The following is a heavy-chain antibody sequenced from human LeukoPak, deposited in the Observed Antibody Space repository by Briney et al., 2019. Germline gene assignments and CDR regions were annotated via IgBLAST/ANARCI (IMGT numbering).Heavy chain of an antibody. Sequence: SETLSLTCAVSGGSISSSNWWSWVRQPPGKGLEWIGEIYHSGSTNYNPSLKSRVTISVDKSKNQFSLKLSSVTAADTAVYYCARIGVLLWFGELLRAGMDVWGQGTTVTVSS. CDR2: IYHSGST. D-gene: IGHD3-10*01. CDR1: GGSISSSNW. V-gene: IGHV4-4*02. CDR3: ARIGVLLWFGELLRAGMDV. J-gene: IGHJ6*02.